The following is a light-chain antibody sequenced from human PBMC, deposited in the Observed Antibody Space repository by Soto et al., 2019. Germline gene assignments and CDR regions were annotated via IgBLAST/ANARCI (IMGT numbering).Light chain of an antibody. CDR1: MRDVGAYNL. CDR2: EVR. CDR3: SSYTSKSSLI. J-gene: IGLJ7*01. Sequence: QSALTQPASVSGSPGQSITISCAGTMRDVGAYNLVSWYQQHPGRAPQLIIYEVRNRPSGISFRFSGSKSGNTASLTISGLRAEDEADYYCSSYTSKSSLIFGGGTQLTVL. V-gene: IGLV2-14*01.